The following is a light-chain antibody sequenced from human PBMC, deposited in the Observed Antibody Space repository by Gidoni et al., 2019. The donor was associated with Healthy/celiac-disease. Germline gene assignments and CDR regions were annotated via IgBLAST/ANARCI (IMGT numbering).Light chain of an antibody. CDR1: SSDVGGYNY. V-gene: IGLV2-14*03. Sequence: QSALTQPASVSGSPGQSITISCTGTSSDVGGYNYVSWYQQHPGKAPKLMIYDVSNRPSGVSNLFSGSQSGNTASLTISGLQAEDEADYYCSSYTSSSTLDVVFGGGTKLTVL. J-gene: IGLJ2*01. CDR2: DVS. CDR3: SSYTSSSTLDVV.